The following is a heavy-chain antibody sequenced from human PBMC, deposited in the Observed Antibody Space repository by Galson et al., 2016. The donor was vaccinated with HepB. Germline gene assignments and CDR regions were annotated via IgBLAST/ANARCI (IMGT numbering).Heavy chain of an antibody. CDR1: GGSICSSSYS. V-gene: IGHV4-39*01. D-gene: IGHD4-17*01. J-gene: IGHJ4*02. CDR2: SDYSGKT. CDR3: ARTYGDYVPIDF. Sequence: SETLSLTCSVSGGSICSSSYSWGWIRQPPGKGLEWIGNSDYSGKTSYTPALKSLVTIYVGTSKKQFSLNVRSVTAADPAVYYCARTYGDYVPIDFWGQGTLVTVSS.